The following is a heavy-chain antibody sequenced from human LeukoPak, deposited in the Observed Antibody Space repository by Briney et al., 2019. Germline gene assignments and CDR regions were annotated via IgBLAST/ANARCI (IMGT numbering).Heavy chain of an antibody. V-gene: IGHV4-39*01. D-gene: IGHD3-9*01. CDR2: INHSGST. J-gene: IGHJ4*02. Sequence: PSETLSLTCTVSGGSISSTNYYWSWIRQPPGKGLEWTGEINHSGSTNYNPSLKSRVTISVDTSKNQFSLKLSSVTAADTAVYYCARQGAYYDILTGYYPSGPFDYWGQGTLVTVSS. CDR3: ARQGAYYDILTGYYPSGPFDY. CDR1: GGSISSTNYY.